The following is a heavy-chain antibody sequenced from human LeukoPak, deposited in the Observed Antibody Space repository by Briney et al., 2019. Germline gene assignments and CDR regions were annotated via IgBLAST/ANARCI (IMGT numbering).Heavy chain of an antibody. CDR2: ISAYNGNT. CDR1: GYTFAGYY. CDR3: ARHRLDSYGSDY. D-gene: IGHD5-18*01. Sequence: ASVKVSCKASGYTFAGYYMHWVRQAPGQGLEWMGWISAYNGNTNYAQKLQGRVTMTTDTSTSTAYMELRSLRSDDTAAYYCARHRLDSYGSDYWGQGTLVTVSS. V-gene: IGHV1-18*04. J-gene: IGHJ4*02.